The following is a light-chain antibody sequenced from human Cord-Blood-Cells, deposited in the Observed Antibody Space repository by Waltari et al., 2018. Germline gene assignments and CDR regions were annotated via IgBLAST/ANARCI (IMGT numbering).Light chain of an antibody. CDR1: SSTIGSNY. V-gene: IGLV1-47*01. J-gene: IGLJ2*01. Sequence: QSVLPPPPSASGPPGPRLTISSSGSSSTIGSNYVYWYQQPPGTAPKLLIYRNNQRPSGVPARFSGSKSGTSAALAISGLRSEDEADYYCAAWDDSLSVVVFGGGTKLTVL. CDR2: RNN. CDR3: AAWDDSLSVVV.